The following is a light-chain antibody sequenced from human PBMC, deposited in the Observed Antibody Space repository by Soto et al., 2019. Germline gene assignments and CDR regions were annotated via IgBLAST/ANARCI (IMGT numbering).Light chain of an antibody. CDR3: SSYTSSRPLV. V-gene: IGLV2-14*01. Sequence: SALNKSGATSGAHEMGRTMSWAGTYSDVGAYNFVSWYQQHPGKAPKLMIYEVSNRPSGVSNRFSGSKSGNTASLTISGLQADNEADYHCSSYTSSRPLVLGPGTKGTV. CDR1: YSDVGAYNF. J-gene: IGLJ1*01. CDR2: EVS.